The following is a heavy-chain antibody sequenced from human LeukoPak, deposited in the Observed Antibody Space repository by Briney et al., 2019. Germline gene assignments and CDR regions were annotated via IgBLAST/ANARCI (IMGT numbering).Heavy chain of an antibody. Sequence: GGSLRLFCAASGFTFSSYEMNWGRQAPGKGLEWVSYISSSGSTIYYADSVKGRFTISRDNAKNSLYLQMNSLRAEDTAVYYCAGGSGWYAYFDYWGQGTLVTVSS. CDR2: ISSSGSTI. V-gene: IGHV3-48*03. J-gene: IGHJ4*02. CDR1: GFTFSSYE. D-gene: IGHD6-19*01. CDR3: AGGSGWYAYFDY.